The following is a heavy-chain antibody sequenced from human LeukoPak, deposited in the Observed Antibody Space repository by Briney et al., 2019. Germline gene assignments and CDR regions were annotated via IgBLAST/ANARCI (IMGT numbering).Heavy chain of an antibody. CDR2: IYYSGST. CDR3: ARHSSDWLDTVM. J-gene: IGHJ4*02. Sequence: TSQTLSLTCTVSGGSISSGSYYWGWIRQPPGKGLEWIGSIYYSGSTYYNPSLKSRVTISVDTSKNQFSLKLSSVTAADTAVYYCARHSSDWLDTVMWGQGTLVTVSS. V-gene: IGHV4-39*01. CDR1: GGSISSGSYY. D-gene: IGHD4-17*01.